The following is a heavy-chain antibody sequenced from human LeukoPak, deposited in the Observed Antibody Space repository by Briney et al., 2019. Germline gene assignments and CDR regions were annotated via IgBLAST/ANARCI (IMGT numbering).Heavy chain of an antibody. CDR2: VSGSGDGT. Sequence: GGSLRLSCAASGFTFSNFAVSWVRQAPGKGLEWVSAVSGSGDGTYYADSVKGRFTISRDNAKNTLYREMNSLRAEDTAVYYCANLEGQHLVEYYFDYWGQGTLVTVST. D-gene: IGHD6-13*01. CDR3: ANLEGQHLVEYYFDY. J-gene: IGHJ4*02. CDR1: GFTFSNFA. V-gene: IGHV3-23*01.